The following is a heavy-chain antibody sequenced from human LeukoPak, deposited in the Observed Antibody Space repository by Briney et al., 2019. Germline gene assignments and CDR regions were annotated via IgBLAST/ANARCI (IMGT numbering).Heavy chain of an antibody. J-gene: IGHJ5*02. V-gene: IGHV1-69*13. D-gene: IGHD2-15*01. Sequence: GASVKVSCKASGGTFSSYAISWVRQAPGQGLEWMGGIIPIFGTANYAQKFQGRVTITADESTSTAYMELSSLRSEDTAVYYCARGPPYLPGLVAATSVDPWGQGTLVTVSS. CDR2: IIPIFGTA. CDR1: GGTFSSYA. CDR3: ARGPPYLPGLVAATSVDP.